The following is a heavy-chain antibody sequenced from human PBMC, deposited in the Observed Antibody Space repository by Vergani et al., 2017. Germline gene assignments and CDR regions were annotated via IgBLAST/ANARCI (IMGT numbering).Heavy chain of an antibody. D-gene: IGHD6-6*01. CDR1: GYTFTSYA. J-gene: IGHJ4*02. CDR2: INAGNGNT. CDR3: ARGARSSSGTIDY. Sequence: QVQLVQSGAEVKKPGASVKVSCKASGYTFTSYAMHWVRQAPGQRLEWMGWINAGNGNTKYSQKFQGRVTITRDTSESTAYMELSSLRSEDTAVYYCARGARSSSGTIDYWGQGTLVTVSS. V-gene: IGHV1-3*01.